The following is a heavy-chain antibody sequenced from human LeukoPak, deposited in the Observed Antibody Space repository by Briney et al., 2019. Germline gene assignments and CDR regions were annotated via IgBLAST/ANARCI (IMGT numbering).Heavy chain of an antibody. CDR3: ARGGAVVRGVIIKIFDY. CDR1: GCSISSSNW. V-gene: IGHV4-4*02. J-gene: IGHJ4*02. Sequence: SRTLSLTCAVSGCSISSSNWWSGVRQPPGKGLEWIGALYHSGSTNYNPSLKSRVTISVDKSKNQFSLKLSSVTAADTAVYYCARGGAVVRGVIIKIFDYWGQGTLVTVSS. CDR2: LYHSGST. D-gene: IGHD3-10*01.